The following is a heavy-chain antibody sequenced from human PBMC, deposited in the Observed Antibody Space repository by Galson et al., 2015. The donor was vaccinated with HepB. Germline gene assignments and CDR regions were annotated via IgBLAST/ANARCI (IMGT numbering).Heavy chain of an antibody. V-gene: IGHV3-30*18. J-gene: IGHJ4*02. Sequence: SLRLSCAASQFTFSRSGMHWVRQAPGKGLEYVAIISYDGSRRYYADSVRGRFSISRDNSKSTLYLQMNSLRAEDTAIYYCTKDGGFWSGYADHWGQGILVTVSS. CDR2: ISYDGSRR. CDR1: QFTFSRSG. CDR3: TKDGGFWSGYADH. D-gene: IGHD3-3*01.